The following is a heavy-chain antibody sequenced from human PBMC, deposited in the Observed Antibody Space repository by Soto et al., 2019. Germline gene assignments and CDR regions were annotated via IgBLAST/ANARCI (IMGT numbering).Heavy chain of an antibody. CDR1: GGSISSYY. V-gene: IGHV4-59*01. D-gene: IGHD6-6*01. CDR3: ARTTVTSPKERSIAARPDMFDP. Sequence: SETLSLTCTVSGGSISSYYWSWIRQPPGKGLEWIGYIYYSGSTNYNPSLKSRVTISVDTSKNQFSRKLSSVTAADTAVYYCARTTVTSPKERSIAARPDMFDPWGQGTLVTVSS. J-gene: IGHJ5*02. CDR2: IYYSGST.